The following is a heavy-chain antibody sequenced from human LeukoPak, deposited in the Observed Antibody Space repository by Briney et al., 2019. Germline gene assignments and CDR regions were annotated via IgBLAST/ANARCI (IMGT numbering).Heavy chain of an antibody. CDR3: AQGRIAVADHAFDI. D-gene: IGHD6-19*01. J-gene: IGHJ3*02. CDR1: GGTFSSYA. CDR2: VIPIFGTA. V-gene: IGHV1-69*06. Sequence: SVKVSCKASGGTFSSYAISWVRQAPGQGLEWMGRVIPIFGTANYAQKFQGRVTITADKSTSTAYMELSSLRSEDTAVYYCAQGRIAVADHAFDIWGQGTMVTVSS.